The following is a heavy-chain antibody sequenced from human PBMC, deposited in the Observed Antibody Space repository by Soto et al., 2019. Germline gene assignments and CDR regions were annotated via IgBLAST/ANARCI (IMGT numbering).Heavy chain of an antibody. V-gene: IGHV6-1*01. D-gene: IGHD6-6*01. J-gene: IGHJ6*02. CDR3: VRQPLANLALYGMDV. CDR2: AYFRSKWNY. Sequence: SQTRTVTCAISGDGISYNKAAGEWIRKSPSRGLEWLGRAYFRSKWNYDYAESVKSRLTITPDTTNNQISLQLNSVIPEDAAVYYCVRQPLANLALYGMDVWGQGTTVTVSS. CDR1: GDGISYNKAA.